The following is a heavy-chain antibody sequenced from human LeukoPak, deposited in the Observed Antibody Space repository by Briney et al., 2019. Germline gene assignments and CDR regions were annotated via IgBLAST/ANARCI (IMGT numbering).Heavy chain of an antibody. CDR3: ARAKWLLDAFDI. V-gene: IGHV5-51*01. CDR2: IYPGDSDT. CDR1: EYSFPNYW. Sequence: GESLKISCKGSEYSFPNYWIAWVRQMPGKGLEWMGFIYPGDSDTRYSPSFQAQVTISVDKSISTAYLQWSSLRAEDTAVYYCARAKWLLDAFDIWGQGTMVTVSS. D-gene: IGHD5-24*01. J-gene: IGHJ3*02.